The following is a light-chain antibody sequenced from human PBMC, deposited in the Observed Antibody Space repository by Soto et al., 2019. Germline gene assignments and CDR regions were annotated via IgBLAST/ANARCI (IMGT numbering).Light chain of an antibody. V-gene: IGLV2-14*01. J-gene: IGLJ1*01. CDR2: DVS. Sequence: QSVLTQPASVSGSPGQSITISCTGTSSDVGAYNYVSWYQQHPGKAPKLIIYDVSDRPSGVSNRFSGSKSGNTASLTISGLQAEDEADYYCSSYTSSSTRVFGTGTKVTVL. CDR1: SSDVGAYNY. CDR3: SSYTSSSTRV.